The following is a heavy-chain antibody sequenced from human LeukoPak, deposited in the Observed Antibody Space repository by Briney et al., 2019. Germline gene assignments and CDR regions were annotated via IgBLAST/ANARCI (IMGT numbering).Heavy chain of an antibody. CDR3: ARVRGTRGARDAFDI. D-gene: IGHD3-10*01. J-gene: IGHJ3*02. V-gene: IGHV1-18*01. Sequence: ASVKVSCKASGYTFTSYGISWVRQAPGQGLEWMGWISAYNGNTNYAQKLQGRVTITRDTSASTAYMELSSLRSEDTAVYYCARVRGTRGARDAFDIWGQGTMVTVSS. CDR2: ISAYNGNT. CDR1: GYTFTSYG.